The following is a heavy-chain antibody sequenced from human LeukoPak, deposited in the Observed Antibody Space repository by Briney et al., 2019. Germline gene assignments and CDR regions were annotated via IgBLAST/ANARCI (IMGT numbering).Heavy chain of an antibody. CDR1: GFTFSSYW. CDR2: IKQDGSEK. V-gene: IGHV3-7*01. J-gene: IGHJ4*02. CDR3: AGDLYDSSGYYPDY. Sequence: PGGSLRLSCAASGFTFSSYWMSWVRQAPGKGLEWVANIKQDGSEKYYVDSVKGRFTISRDNAKNSLYLQMNSLRAEDTAVYYCAGDLYDSSGYYPDYWGQGTLVTVSS. D-gene: IGHD3-22*01.